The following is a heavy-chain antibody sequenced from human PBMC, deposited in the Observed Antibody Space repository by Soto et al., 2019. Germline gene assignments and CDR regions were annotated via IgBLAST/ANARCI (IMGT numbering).Heavy chain of an antibody. V-gene: IGHV3-30*18. CDR2: ISFDGSHE. CDR3: AKDRPIHDSSTYYPDYYYGLDV. J-gene: IGHJ6*02. CDR1: EFTFSDYS. D-gene: IGHD3-22*01. Sequence: QVQLVESGGGVVQPGRSLRLSCAASEFTFSDYSMHWVRQAPGKGLEWVAVISFDGSHEYYADSVQGRITISRDNSKNTLYLQINSLRAEDTAVYYCAKDRPIHDSSTYYPDYYYGLDVWGQGTTVTVSS.